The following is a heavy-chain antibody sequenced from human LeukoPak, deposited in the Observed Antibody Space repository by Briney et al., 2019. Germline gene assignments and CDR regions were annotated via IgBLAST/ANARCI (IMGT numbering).Heavy chain of an antibody. Sequence: SETLSLTCRVSGGSMSNKYRSWIRQPPGKGLEWIGYMSDSGTTKQNPALKSRVTISLDTSKNHLSLMLSSVTAADTAVYYCATHDSNGYYPYYFAYWGQGTVVTVSS. J-gene: IGHJ4*02. CDR2: MSDSGTT. D-gene: IGHD3-3*01. V-gene: IGHV4-59*08. CDR3: ATHDSNGYYPYYFAY. CDR1: GGSMSNKY.